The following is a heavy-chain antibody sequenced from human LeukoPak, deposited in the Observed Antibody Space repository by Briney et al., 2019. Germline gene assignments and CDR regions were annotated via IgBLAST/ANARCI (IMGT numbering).Heavy chain of an antibody. CDR2: INHSVGT. Sequence: PSETLSLTCSVYSGSFSGYYWSWIRQPPGKGLEWIGEINHSVGTNYNPSLKSRVTMSLDTSKNQFSLKLSSVTAADTAVYYCARAVSGYYRARDAFDIWGQGTMVTASS. V-gene: IGHV4-34*01. CDR1: SGSFSGYY. CDR3: ARAVSGYYRARDAFDI. J-gene: IGHJ3*02. D-gene: IGHD3-22*01.